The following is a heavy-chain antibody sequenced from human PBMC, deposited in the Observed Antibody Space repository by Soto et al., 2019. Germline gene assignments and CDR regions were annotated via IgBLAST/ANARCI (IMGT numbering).Heavy chain of an antibody. CDR1: GGSFSGYY. Sequence: QVQLQQWGAGLLKPSETLSLTCAVYGGSFSGYYWSWIRQPPGKGLEWIGEINHSGSTNYNPSLKSRVTISVDTSKNQFSLKLSSVTAADTAVYYCARALSVQQWLVRQLDYWGQGTLVTVSS. CDR2: INHSGST. D-gene: IGHD6-19*01. V-gene: IGHV4-34*01. CDR3: ARALSVQQWLVRQLDY. J-gene: IGHJ4*02.